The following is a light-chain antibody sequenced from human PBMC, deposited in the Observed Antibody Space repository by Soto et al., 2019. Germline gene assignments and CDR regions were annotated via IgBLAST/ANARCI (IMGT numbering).Light chain of an antibody. CDR1: SSNIGAGYD. CDR3: QSYDSSLRGFYV. CDR2: ANN. V-gene: IGLV1-40*01. Sequence: QSVLTQPPSVSGAPGQRVTISCTGSSSNIGAGYDVHWYQQLPGRAPKLLIYANNNRPSGVPDRFSGSRSGTSASLAINGLQAEDEADYSCQSYDSSLRGFYVFGTGTKLTVL. J-gene: IGLJ1*01.